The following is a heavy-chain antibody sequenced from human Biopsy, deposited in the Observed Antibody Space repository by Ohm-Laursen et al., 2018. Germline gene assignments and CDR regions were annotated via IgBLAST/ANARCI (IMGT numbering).Heavy chain of an antibody. V-gene: IGHV4-31*03. CDR1: GASVKTSGYF. CDR2: ISYNERA. J-gene: IGHJ2*01. CDR3: VREPKTGTAEAWYFDL. D-gene: IGHD3-9*01. Sequence: TLSLTCSVSGASVKTSGYFWAWIRQRPGKGLEWIGYISYNERAHYSPSLTSRLAISFDTSNNRISLQLRSVSVADTAVYYCVREPKTGTAEAWYFDLWGRGSPVTVSS.